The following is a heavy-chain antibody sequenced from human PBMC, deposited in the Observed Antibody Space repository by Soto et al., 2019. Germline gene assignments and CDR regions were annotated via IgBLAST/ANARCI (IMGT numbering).Heavy chain of an antibody. CDR2: ISAYNGNT. CDR1: GYTFTSYG. Sequence: ASVKVSCKASGYTFTSYGISWVRQAPGQGLEWMGWISAYNGNTNYAQKLQGRVTMTTDTSTSTAYMELRSLRSDDTAVYYCAGGSREYYDVWSGYFLDYYYYGMDVWGQGTTVTVSS. D-gene: IGHD3-3*01. CDR3: AGGSREYYDVWSGYFLDYYYYGMDV. J-gene: IGHJ6*02. V-gene: IGHV1-18*01.